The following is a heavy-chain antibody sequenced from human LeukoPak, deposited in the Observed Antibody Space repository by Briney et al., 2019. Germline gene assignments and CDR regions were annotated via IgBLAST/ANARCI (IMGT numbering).Heavy chain of an antibody. CDR3: AKDRAIVVPAASYNWFDP. D-gene: IGHD2-2*01. V-gene: IGHV3-30*02. Sequence: GGSLRLSCAASGFTFSSYGMHWVRQAPGKGLEWVAFIRYDGSNKYYADSVKGRFTISRDNSKNTLYLQMNSLRAEDTAVYYCAKDRAIVVPAASYNWFDPWGQGTLVTVSS. CDR1: GFTFSSYG. J-gene: IGHJ5*02. CDR2: IRYDGSNK.